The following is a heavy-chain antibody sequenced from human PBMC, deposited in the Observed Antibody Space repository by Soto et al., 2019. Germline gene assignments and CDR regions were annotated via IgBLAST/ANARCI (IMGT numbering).Heavy chain of an antibody. Sequence: GGSLRLSCAVSGFTVSSNYMSWVRQAPGKGLEWVSVIYSGGRTYYADSVKGRFTISRDNSKNTVYLQMNSLRAEDTAVYYCVRDWDYDSSGYYSSYAFDIWGQGTMVTVSS. CDR2: IYSGGRT. D-gene: IGHD3-22*01. CDR1: GFTVSSNY. CDR3: VRDWDYDSSGYYSSYAFDI. V-gene: IGHV3-53*01. J-gene: IGHJ3*02.